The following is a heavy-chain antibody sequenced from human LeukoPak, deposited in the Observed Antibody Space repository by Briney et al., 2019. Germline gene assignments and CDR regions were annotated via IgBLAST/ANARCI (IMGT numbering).Heavy chain of an antibody. CDR3: VRHGLGSSWFGFDY. J-gene: IGHJ4*02. D-gene: IGHD6-13*01. V-gene: IGHV5-51*01. CDR1: GYSFTNYW. CDR2: FYAGDSGT. Sequence: GESLKISCKGSGYSFTNYWIGWMRQMPGKVLECMGIFYAGDSGTRYSPSFQGQVTISADKSISTAYLQWSSLKASDSAMYYCVRHGLGSSWFGFDYWGQGTLVTVSS.